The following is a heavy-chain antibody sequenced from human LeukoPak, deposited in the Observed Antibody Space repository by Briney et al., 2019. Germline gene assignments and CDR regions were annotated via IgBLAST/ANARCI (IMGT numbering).Heavy chain of an antibody. Sequence: GGSLRLSCVASGFAFSTYHMHWVRQAPGNGLEWVAVISYDGSNKYYADSVKGRFTISRDNSKNTLYLQMNSLRAEDTAVYYCARGRSAWYEDYWGQGTLVTVSS. V-gene: IGHV3-30*04. D-gene: IGHD6-19*01. CDR3: ARGRSAWYEDY. CDR1: GFAFSTYH. CDR2: ISYDGSNK. J-gene: IGHJ4*02.